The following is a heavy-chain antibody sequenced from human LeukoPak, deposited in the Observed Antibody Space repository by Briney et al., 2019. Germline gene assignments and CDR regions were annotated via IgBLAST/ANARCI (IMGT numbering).Heavy chain of an antibody. CDR3: ARVSMVRGVRTGFDY. CDR2: INPNSGGT. D-gene: IGHD3-10*01. V-gene: IGHV1-2*02. J-gene: IGHJ4*02. Sequence: ASVKVSCKASGYTFTGYYMHWVRQAPGQGLEWMGWINPNSGGTNYAQKFQGRVTMTRDTSISTAYMELSRLRSDDTAVYYCARVSMVRGVRTGFDYWGQGTLVTVSS. CDR1: GYTFTGYY.